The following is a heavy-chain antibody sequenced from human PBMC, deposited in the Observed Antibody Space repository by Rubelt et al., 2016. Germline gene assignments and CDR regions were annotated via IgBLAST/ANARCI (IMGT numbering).Heavy chain of an antibody. D-gene: IGHD1-14*01. CDR2: IHYSGHI. CDR1: GGSITSSSHY. J-gene: IGHJ4*02. CDR3: ARGRNPDY. V-gene: IGHV4-39*07. Sequence: QLHLQESGPGLVKPSETLSLTCTVSGGSITSSSHYWAWLRQPPGQGLEWIARIHYSGHITYNPSLQTRVTISVDTSKNQFSRKRSSVTAADTAVYYCARGRNPDYWGQGTLVTVSS.